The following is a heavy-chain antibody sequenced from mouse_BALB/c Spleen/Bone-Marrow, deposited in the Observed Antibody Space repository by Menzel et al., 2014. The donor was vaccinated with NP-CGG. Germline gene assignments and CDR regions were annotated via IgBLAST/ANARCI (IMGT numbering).Heavy chain of an antibody. CDR1: GYTSSSYW. CDR2: ILPGGGST. CDR3: ARWDYWYFDV. J-gene: IGHJ1*01. Sequence: VQLQQSGAELMKPGASVKISCKATGYTSSSYWIEWVKQRPGHGLEWIGEILPGGGSTNYNEKFKGKATFTADTSSNTAYMQLSSLTSEDSAVYYCARWDYWYFDVWGAGTTVTVSS. D-gene: IGHD4-1*01. V-gene: IGHV1-9*01.